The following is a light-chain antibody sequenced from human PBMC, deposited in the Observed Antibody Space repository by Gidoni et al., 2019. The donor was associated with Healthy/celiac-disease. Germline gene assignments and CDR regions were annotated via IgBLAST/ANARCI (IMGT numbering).Light chain of an antibody. CDR1: SSDVGGYTF. J-gene: IGLJ2*01. V-gene: IGLV2-11*01. CDR3: CSYAGSNTLV. CDR2: DVS. Sequence: QSALTQPRSVSGSPGQAVTISCTGTSSDVGGYTFVSLYQQHPGKAPKLIIYDVSKRPSGVPDRFSGSKSGSTASLSISGLQAEDEADYYCCSYAGSNTLVFGGGTKLTVL.